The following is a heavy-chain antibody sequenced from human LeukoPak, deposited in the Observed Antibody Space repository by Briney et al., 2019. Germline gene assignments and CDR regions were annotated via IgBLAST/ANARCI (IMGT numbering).Heavy chain of an antibody. CDR2: ISGSGGST. J-gene: IGHJ4*02. D-gene: IGHD1-26*01. CDR1: GYSFNTYW. Sequence: GESLKISCKGSGYSFNTYWIGWVRQAPGKGLEWVSAISGSGGSTYYAGSVKGRFTISRDNSKNTLYLQMNSLRAEDTAVYYCARYSGRHSNSYLDYWGQGTLVTVSS. CDR3: ARYSGRHSNSYLDY. V-gene: IGHV3-23*01.